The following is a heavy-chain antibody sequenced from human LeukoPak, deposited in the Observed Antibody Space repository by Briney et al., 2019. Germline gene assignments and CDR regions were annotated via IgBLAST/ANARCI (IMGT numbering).Heavy chain of an antibody. J-gene: IGHJ4*02. V-gene: IGHV3-74*03. CDR1: RFRFSNYW. D-gene: IGHD1-26*01. CDR3: VKSLGAPDDY. CDR2: INNYGSST. Sequence: GGSLRLSCAASRFRFSNYWMHWVRQAPGKGLVWVSRINNYGSSTTYVDSVKGRFTISRDNAKNTLYLQMNSLRPEDTAVYYCVKSLGAPDDYWGQGTLVTVSS.